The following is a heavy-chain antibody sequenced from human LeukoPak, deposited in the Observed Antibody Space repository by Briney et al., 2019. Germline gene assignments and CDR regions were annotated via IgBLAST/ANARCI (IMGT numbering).Heavy chain of an antibody. V-gene: IGHV4-59*01. CDR3: AREGDGYPGWFDP. D-gene: IGHD5-24*01. Sequence: RPSETLSLTCTVSGGSISSYYWSWIQQPPGKGLEWIGYIYYSGSTNYNPSLKSRVTISVDTSKNQFSLKLSSVTAADTAVYYCAREGDGYPGWFDPWGQGTLVTVSS. CDR2: IYYSGST. J-gene: IGHJ5*02. CDR1: GGSISSYY.